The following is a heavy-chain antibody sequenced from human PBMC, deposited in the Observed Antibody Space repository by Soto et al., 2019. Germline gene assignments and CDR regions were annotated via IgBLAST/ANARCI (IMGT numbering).Heavy chain of an antibody. CDR1: GDTFTANY. V-gene: IGHV1-2*02. CDR3: ARDLAKGGGSAGFDY. J-gene: IGHJ4*02. Sequence: ASAKVSCKASGDTFTANYIHWVRQAPGQGFEWMGWINPKSGGTKYPQKFQCRVTMTRDTSLSTVYMTLTRLTSDDTAVDYCARDLAKGGGSAGFDYWGQGTLVTVSS. CDR2: INPKSGGT. D-gene: IGHD1-26*01.